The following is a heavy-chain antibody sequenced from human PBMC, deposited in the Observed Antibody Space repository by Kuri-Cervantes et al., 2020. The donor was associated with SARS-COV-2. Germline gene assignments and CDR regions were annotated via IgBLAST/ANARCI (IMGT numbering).Heavy chain of an antibody. D-gene: IGHD6-6*01. J-gene: IGHJ3*02. CDR2: ISGSGGST. Sequence: GESLKISCAASGFSFSNHAIHWVRQAPGKGLEWVSAISGSGGSTYYADSVKGRFTISRDNSKNTLYLQMNSLRAEDTAVYYCAKDPQLGDAFDIWGQGTMVTVSS. CDR3: AKDPQLGDAFDI. V-gene: IGHV3-23*01. CDR1: GFSFSNHA.